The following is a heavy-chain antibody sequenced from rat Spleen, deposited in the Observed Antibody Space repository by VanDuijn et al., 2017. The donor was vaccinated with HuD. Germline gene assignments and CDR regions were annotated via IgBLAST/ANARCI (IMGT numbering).Heavy chain of an antibody. J-gene: IGHJ2*01. CDR3: AAAGYGY. V-gene: IGHV5-7*01. CDR1: GFTFSDFN. Sequence: EVQLVESGGGLVQPGRSLKLSCAASGFTFSDFNMAWVRQAPTKGLEWVATISYDGSSTYYRDSVKGRFTISRDNAENTVYLQMNSLRSEDTATYYCAAAGYGYWGQGVMVTVSS. D-gene: IGHD1-7*01. CDR2: ISYDGSST.